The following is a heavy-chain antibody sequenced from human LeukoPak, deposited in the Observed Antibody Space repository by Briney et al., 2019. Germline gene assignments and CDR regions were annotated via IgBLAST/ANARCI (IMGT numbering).Heavy chain of an antibody. CDR1: GFTFSTYS. J-gene: IGHJ4*02. CDR3: ARDGIFDY. CDR2: IRSGSTYI. Sequence: GGSLRLSCAASGFTFSTYSMHWVRQAPGKGREWVSSIRSGSTYINYADSVKGRFTISRDDAKNSLYLQMNSLRAEDTAVYYCARDGIFDYWGQGTLVTVSS. V-gene: IGHV3-21*01.